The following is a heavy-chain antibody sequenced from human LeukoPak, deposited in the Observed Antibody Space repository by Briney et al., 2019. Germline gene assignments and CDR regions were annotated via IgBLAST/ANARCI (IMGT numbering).Heavy chain of an antibody. Sequence: ASVKVSCKISGYGFSILSIHWVRQAPGQGLEWVGGIDPQAGQTIYAQPFNGRTTISEDTFSDTAYLELNSLRSEDTAVYYCATQLDRSYYYFDFWGGGT. V-gene: IGHV1-24*01. CDR3: ATQLDRSYYYFDF. CDR2: IDPQAGQT. CDR1: GYGFSILS. J-gene: IGHJ4*02. D-gene: IGHD3-10*01.